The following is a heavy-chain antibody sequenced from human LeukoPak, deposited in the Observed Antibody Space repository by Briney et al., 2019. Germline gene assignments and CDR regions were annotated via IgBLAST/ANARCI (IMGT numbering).Heavy chain of an antibody. CDR1: GYTFTGYY. V-gene: IGHV1-2*06. D-gene: IGHD3-22*01. CDR2: INPNSGGT. CDR3: ARGILYYYDSSGYYGVDY. J-gene: IGHJ4*02. Sequence: GASVKVSCKAPGYTFTGYYMHWVRQAPGQGLEWMGRINPNSGGTNYAQKFQGRVTMTRDTSISTAYMELSRLRSDDTAVYYCARGILYYYDSSGYYGVDYWGQGTLVTVSS.